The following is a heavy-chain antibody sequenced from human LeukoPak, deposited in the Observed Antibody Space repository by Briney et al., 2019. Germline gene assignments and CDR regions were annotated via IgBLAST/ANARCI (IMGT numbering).Heavy chain of an antibody. CDR2: IFRTGST. CDR1: GGSFSVYY. CDR3: ARRVGFYGSGSLNYFDP. V-gene: IGHV4-34*12. J-gene: IGHJ5*01. D-gene: IGHD3-10*01. Sequence: PAETLSLTCAVYGGSFSVYYWSWIRQPPGKGLEWIGSIFRTGSTYYSASLKSRVSISVNTSKNHIALKLTSVTASDTAVYFCARRVGFYGSGSLNYFDPWGQGILVSVS.